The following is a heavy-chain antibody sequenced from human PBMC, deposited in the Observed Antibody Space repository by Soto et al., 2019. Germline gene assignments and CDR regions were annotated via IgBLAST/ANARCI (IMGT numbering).Heavy chain of an antibody. V-gene: IGHV4-59*01. CDR3: ARYRREAVAGYTLDN. Sequence: PSETLSLTCTVPGGSISSNYWTWIRQPPGKGLEWIGYVYNSGSTNYHPSLKSRVTISEDTSKSQFSLKVNSMTAADTAVYYCARYRREAVAGYTLDNWGQGILVTVSS. D-gene: IGHD6-13*01. J-gene: IGHJ4*02. CDR1: GGSISSNY. CDR2: VYNSGST.